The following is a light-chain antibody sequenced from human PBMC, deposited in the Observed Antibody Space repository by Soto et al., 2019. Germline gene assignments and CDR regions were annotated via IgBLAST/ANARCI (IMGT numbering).Light chain of an antibody. CDR1: NIGSKS. Sequence: SYELTQPPSVSVAPGQTARISCGGNNIGSKSVHWYQQKPGQAPVLVVYSDSDRPSGIPERFSGSNSGNTATLTISRVGAGDEDDYYCQVWDSTSDHRGVFGGGTKLTVL. CDR3: QVWDSTSDHRGV. V-gene: IGLV3-21*02. J-gene: IGLJ3*02. CDR2: SDS.